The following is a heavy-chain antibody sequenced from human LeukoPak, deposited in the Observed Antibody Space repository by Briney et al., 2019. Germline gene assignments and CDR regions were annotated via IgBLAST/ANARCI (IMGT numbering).Heavy chain of an antibody. Sequence: GASVKVSCKASGYTFTGYYMHWVRQAPGQGLEWMGWINPNNGGTNYAQKFQGRVTMTRDTSISTAYMELSRLRSDDTAVYYCARGPYPYWYFDLWGRGTLVTVSS. V-gene: IGHV1-2*02. CDR3: ARGPYPYWYFDL. J-gene: IGHJ2*01. D-gene: IGHD2-2*01. CDR1: GYTFTGYY. CDR2: INPNNGGT.